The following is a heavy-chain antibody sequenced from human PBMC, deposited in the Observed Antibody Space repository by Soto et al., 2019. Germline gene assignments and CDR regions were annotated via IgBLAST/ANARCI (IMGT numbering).Heavy chain of an antibody. CDR2: INGRGRNA. Sequence: EVQLLESGGGSVQPGGSLRLSCAASGFTFSTYAMSWVRQTPWKGLEWVSTINGRGRNADYADSVKGRFTTSRDNSKHMLYLQMNSLTADDTAVYYCAYRTGFDYWGQGALVTVSS. J-gene: IGHJ4*02. CDR3: AYRTGFDY. V-gene: IGHV3-23*01. CDR1: GFTFSTYA.